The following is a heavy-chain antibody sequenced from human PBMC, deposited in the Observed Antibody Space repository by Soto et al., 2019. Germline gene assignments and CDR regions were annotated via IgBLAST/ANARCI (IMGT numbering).Heavy chain of an antibody. V-gene: IGHV3-53*01. CDR1: RFTVSSNY. D-gene: IGHD1-20*01. Sequence: EVQLVESGGGLIQPGGSLRLSCAASRFTVSSNYMSWVRQAPGKGLEWVSVIYSGGSTYHADSVKGRFTISRDNSKNTLYLQLNTLRAEDTAVYYCAREGFITGTTGDYWGQGTLVTVSS. J-gene: IGHJ4*02. CDR2: IYSGGST. CDR3: AREGFITGTTGDY.